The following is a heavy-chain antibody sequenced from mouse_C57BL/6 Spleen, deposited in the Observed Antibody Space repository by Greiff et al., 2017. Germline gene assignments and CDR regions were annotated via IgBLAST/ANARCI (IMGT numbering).Heavy chain of an antibody. Sequence: EVQLQQSGPELVKPGASVKISCKASGYTFTDYYMNWVKQSHGKSLEWIGDINPNNGGTSYNQKFKGKATLTVDKSSSTAYMELRSLTSEDSAVYYCASSSSHPLFDYWGQGTTLTVSS. CDR1: GYTFTDYY. CDR2: INPNNGGT. J-gene: IGHJ2*01. CDR3: ASSSSHPLFDY. V-gene: IGHV1-26*01. D-gene: IGHD6-1*01.